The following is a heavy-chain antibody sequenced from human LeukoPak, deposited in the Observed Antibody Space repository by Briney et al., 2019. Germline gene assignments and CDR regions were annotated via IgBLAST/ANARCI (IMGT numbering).Heavy chain of an antibody. CDR2: IYYSGST. V-gene: IGHV4-59*01. CDR3: ARGPRYSYFDY. CDR1: GGSFSGYY. Sequence: SETLSLTCAVYGGSFSGYYWSWIRQPPGKGLEWIGYIYYSGSTNYNPSLKSRVTISVDTSKNQFSLKLSSVTAADTAVYYCARGPRYSYFDYWGQGTLVTVSS. D-gene: IGHD1-14*01. J-gene: IGHJ4*02.